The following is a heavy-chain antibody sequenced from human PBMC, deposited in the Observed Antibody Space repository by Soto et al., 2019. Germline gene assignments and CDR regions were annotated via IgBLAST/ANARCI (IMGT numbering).Heavy chain of an antibody. J-gene: IGHJ6*02. CDR2: ISAYNGNT. CDR3: GRDHYDILAGYFYCYGIDV. V-gene: IGHV1-18*04. D-gene: IGHD3-9*01. CDR1: GYTFTSYG. Sequence: QVQLVQSGAEVKKPGASVKVSCKASGYTFTSYGISWVRQAPGQGLEWLGWISAYNGNTNYAKKLQGRFTRATDTTTSTAYMDLRSLRSDDTAGYYCGRDHYDILAGYFYCYGIDVWGQGTTVTVSS.